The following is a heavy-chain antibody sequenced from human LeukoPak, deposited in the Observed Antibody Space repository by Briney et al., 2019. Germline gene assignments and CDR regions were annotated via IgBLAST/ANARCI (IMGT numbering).Heavy chain of an antibody. CDR2: ISGSGGST. CDR1: GFTFSSYA. CDR3: AKSRGITIFGVVIPNWFDP. J-gene: IGHJ5*02. D-gene: IGHD3-3*01. Sequence: GGSLRLSCAASGFTFSSYAMSWVRQAPGKGLEWVSAISGSGGSTYYADSVKGWFTISRDNSKNTLYLQMNSLRAEDTAVYYCAKSRGITIFGVVIPNWFDPWGQGTLVTVSS. V-gene: IGHV3-23*01.